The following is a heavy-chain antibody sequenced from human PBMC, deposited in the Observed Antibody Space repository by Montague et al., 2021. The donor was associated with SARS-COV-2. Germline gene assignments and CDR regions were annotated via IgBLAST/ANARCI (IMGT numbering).Heavy chain of an antibody. V-gene: IGHV4-59*11. CDR3: ARATSVRGAVSWFDP. J-gene: IGHJ5*02. D-gene: IGHD3-10*02. Sequence: SETLSLTCTVSGGSISSHFWSWIRQPPGKGLEWIAYTNYVGGSNXNPSLKSRVNVSVDTSKNQFSLKLTSLIAADTAVYYCARATSVRGAVSWFDPWGQGILVSVSS. CDR1: GGSISSHF. CDR2: TNYVGGS.